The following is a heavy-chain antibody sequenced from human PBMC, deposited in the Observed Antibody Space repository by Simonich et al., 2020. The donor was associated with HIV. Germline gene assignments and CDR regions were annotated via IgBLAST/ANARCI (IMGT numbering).Heavy chain of an antibody. D-gene: IGHD3-3*01. CDR3: ARRTTAYYNFWSGYYFDY. J-gene: IGHJ4*02. V-gene: IGHV4-34*01. CDR1: GGSFSGYS. CDR2: INRSGRA. Sequence: QVQLQQWGAGLLKPSDTLPLTCAVYGGSFSGYSWSWIRPSPGKGLAWIGEINRSGRANYNPSLKSRGTIAVDTSKNQFSVKLSSVTVADTAVYYCARRTTAYYNFWSGYYFDYWGQGTQVTVSS.